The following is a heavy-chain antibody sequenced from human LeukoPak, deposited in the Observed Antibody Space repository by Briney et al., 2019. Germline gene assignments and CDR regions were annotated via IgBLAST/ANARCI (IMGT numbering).Heavy chain of an antibody. V-gene: IGHV3-48*02. CDR2: ISSTSSTI. CDR3: ARAAPYYYDSSGYSAFDS. CDR1: GFTFRSYS. D-gene: IGHD3-22*01. J-gene: IGHJ3*02. Sequence: GGSLRLSCAASGFTFRSYSMHWVRQAPGRGLEWVSYISSTSSTIYYADSVKGRFTISRDNAKNSLYLQMNSLRDEDTAVYYCARAAPYYYDSSGYSAFDSWGQGTMVTVSA.